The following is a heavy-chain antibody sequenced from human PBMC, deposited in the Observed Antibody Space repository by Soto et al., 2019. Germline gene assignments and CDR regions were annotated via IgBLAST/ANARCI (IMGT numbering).Heavy chain of an antibody. CDR3: ANLYYYDSSGYGIDV. CDR1: GFTFSSYG. V-gene: IGHV3-30*18. CDR2: ISYDGSNK. D-gene: IGHD3-22*01. J-gene: IGHJ6*02. Sequence: PGGSLRLSCAASGFTFSSYGMHWVRQAPGKGLEWVAVISYDGSNKYYADSVKGRFTISRDNSKNTLYLQMNSLRAEDTAVYYCANLYYYDSSGYGIDVWGQGTTVTVSS.